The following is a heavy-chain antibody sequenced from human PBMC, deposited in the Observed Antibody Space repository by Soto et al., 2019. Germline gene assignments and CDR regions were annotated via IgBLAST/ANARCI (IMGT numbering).Heavy chain of an antibody. J-gene: IGHJ6*02. CDR2: ISSSSSYI. D-gene: IGHD6-6*01. CDR1: GFTFSSYS. CDR3: ARNFEYSSSPSDYYYYYGMDV. V-gene: IGHV3-21*01. Sequence: PGGSLRLSCAASGFTFSSYSMNWVRQAPGKGLEWVSSISSSSSYIYYADSVKGRFTISRDNAKNSLYLQMNSLRAEDTAVYYCARNFEYSSSPSDYYYYYGMDVWGQGTTVTVSS.